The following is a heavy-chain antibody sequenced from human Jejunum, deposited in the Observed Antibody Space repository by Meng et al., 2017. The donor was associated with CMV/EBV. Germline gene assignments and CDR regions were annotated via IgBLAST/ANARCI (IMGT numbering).Heavy chain of an antibody. CDR3: ARDGREGYNYPYYFDY. D-gene: IGHD5-24*01. Sequence: RPFSSYAITWVRQAPGQGLEWMGGIIPIYRSANYAQKFQGRVTITTDESTSTAYMELSSLTSEDTAVYYCARDGREGYNYPYYFDYWGQGTLVTVSS. CDR1: RPFSSYA. CDR2: IIPIYRSA. V-gene: IGHV1-69*05. J-gene: IGHJ4*02.